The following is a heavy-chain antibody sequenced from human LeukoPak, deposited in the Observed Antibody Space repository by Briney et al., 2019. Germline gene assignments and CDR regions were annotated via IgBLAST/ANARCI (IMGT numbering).Heavy chain of an antibody. Sequence: ASVKDSCKASGYTFSTYGISWVRQAPGQGPEWMGWISAYTGDTNYAHNVQGRVTITRDTSKSTAYLELRSLSSDETAVYYCAKNCGNCGGTPDDTFDIWGQGTMVTVSS. CDR2: ISAYTGDT. CDR1: GYTFSTYG. J-gene: IGHJ3*02. D-gene: IGHD2-21*01. V-gene: IGHV1-18*01. CDR3: AKNCGNCGGTPDDTFDI.